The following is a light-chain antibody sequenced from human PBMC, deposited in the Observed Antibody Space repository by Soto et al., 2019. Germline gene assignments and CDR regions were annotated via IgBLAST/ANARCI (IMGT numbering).Light chain of an antibody. V-gene: IGKV3-20*01. CDR1: QSVSSDY. Sequence: EIVLTQAPGALSLTPGERATLSCGASQSVSSDYLAWFQQKPGQAPRLLIFGASNRDTGIPDRFSGSGSGTDFTLTISRLEPEDFAMYYCQQYGSSPGTFGQGTKVDIK. CDR2: GAS. J-gene: IGKJ1*01. CDR3: QQYGSSPGT.